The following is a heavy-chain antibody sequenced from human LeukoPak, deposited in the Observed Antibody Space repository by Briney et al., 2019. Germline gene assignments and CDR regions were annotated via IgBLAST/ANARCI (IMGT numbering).Heavy chain of an antibody. J-gene: IGHJ4*02. CDR3: ARDQASYYYDGSGYSH. CDR1: GXSFSGYY. D-gene: IGHD3-22*01. Sequence: SETLSLTCAVYGXSFSGYYWSWIRQPPGKGLEWIGEINHSGSTNYNPSLKSRVTISVDTSKNQFSLKLSSVTAADTAVYYCARDQASYYYDGSGYSHWGQGTLVTVSS. CDR2: INHSGST. V-gene: IGHV4-34*01.